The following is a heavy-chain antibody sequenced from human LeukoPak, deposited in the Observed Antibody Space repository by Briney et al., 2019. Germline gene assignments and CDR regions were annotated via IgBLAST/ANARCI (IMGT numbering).Heavy chain of an antibody. J-gene: IGHJ6*03. D-gene: IGHD6-19*01. Sequence: SETLSLTCTVSGYSISSGYYWGWIRQPPGKGLEWIGSIYHSGSTYYNPSLKSRVTISVDTSKNQFSLKLSSVTAADTAVYYCARTPYSSGWYVPSYYYYYYMDVWGKGTTVTISS. CDR2: IYHSGST. CDR3: ARTPYSSGWYVPSYYYYYYMDV. CDR1: GYSISSGYY. V-gene: IGHV4-38-2*02.